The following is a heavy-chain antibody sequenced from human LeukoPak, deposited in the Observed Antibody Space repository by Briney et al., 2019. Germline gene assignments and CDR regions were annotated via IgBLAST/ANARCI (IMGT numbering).Heavy chain of an antibody. CDR2: LLFRGTA. Sequence: SETLSLTCNVSGASISDYYWSWVRQSPEKGLEWIASLLFRGTAHYNPSLRSRVAISDDTSNNQFFLRLTSVTTTDTAVYYCARTGRRGYFDFWGRGTLVTVSS. CDR3: ARTGRRGYFDF. CDR1: GASISDYY. V-gene: IGHV4-4*09. D-gene: IGHD1-14*01. J-gene: IGHJ2*01.